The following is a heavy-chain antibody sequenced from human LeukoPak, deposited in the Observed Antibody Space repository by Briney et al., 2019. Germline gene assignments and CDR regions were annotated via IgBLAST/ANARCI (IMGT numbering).Heavy chain of an antibody. CDR1: GGSISSSSYY. Sequence: SETLSLTCTVSGGSISSSSYYWGWIRQPPGKGLEWIGSIYYSGSTYYNPSLKSRVTISVDTSKNQFSLKLSSVTAADTAAYYCARQRYSSGWYVGYWGQGTLVTVSS. V-gene: IGHV4-39*01. D-gene: IGHD6-19*01. CDR3: ARQRYSSGWYVGY. J-gene: IGHJ4*02. CDR2: IYYSGST.